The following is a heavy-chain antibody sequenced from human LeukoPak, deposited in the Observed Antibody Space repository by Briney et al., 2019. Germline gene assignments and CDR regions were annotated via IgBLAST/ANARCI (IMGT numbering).Heavy chain of an antibody. CDR2: INHSGST. J-gene: IGHJ4*02. D-gene: IGHD6-6*01. Sequence: SETLSLTCALYGGSFSGYYWSWIRQPPGKGLEWIGEINHSGSTNYNPSLKSRVTISVDTSKNQFSLKLSSVTAADTAVYYCAREQASSSPFDYWGQGTLVTVSS. V-gene: IGHV4-34*01. CDR1: GGSFSGYY. CDR3: AREQASSSPFDY.